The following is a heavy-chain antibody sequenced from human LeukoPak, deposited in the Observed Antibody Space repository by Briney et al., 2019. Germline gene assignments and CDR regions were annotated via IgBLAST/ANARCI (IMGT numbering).Heavy chain of an antibody. CDR3: ARSDQLLYYYYYMDV. CDR2: INPNSGGT. Sequence: GASVKVSCKASGYTFTGYYMHWVRQAPGQGLEWMGWINPNSGGTNYAQKFQCRGTMTRDTSISTAYMELSRLRPDDTAVYYCARSDQLLYYYYYMDVWGKGTTVTVSS. J-gene: IGHJ6*03. V-gene: IGHV1-2*02. D-gene: IGHD2-2*01. CDR1: GYTFTGYY.